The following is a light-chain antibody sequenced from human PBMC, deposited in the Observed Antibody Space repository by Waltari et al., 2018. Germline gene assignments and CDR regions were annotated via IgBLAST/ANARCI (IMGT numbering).Light chain of an antibody. Sequence: QSVLTQPPSVSEAPRQRVTISCSGSSSNIGNNAVNWYQQLPGKAPKLLIYYDDLLPSGVSDPFSCSKSGTSASLAISGLQSEDEADYYCAAWDDSLSGPVFGGGTKLTVL. CDR3: AAWDDSLSGPV. CDR2: YDD. J-gene: IGLJ2*01. V-gene: IGLV1-36*01. CDR1: SSNIGNNA.